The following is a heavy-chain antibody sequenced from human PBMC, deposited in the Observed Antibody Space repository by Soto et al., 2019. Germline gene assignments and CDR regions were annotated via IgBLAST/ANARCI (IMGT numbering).Heavy chain of an antibody. Sequence: QVQLVQSGAEVKKPGASVKVSCTFTSYDINWVRQATGQGLEWMGWMNPNSGNTRYAQKFQGRVTMTRNNSNFTAYMELSSLRSEDTAVYYCARGPGSSDWRFSYYYMDVWGQGTTVTVSS. CDR1: FTSYD. V-gene: IGHV1-8*01. CDR3: ARGPGSSDWRFSYYYMDV. J-gene: IGHJ6*02. D-gene: IGHD6-19*01. CDR2: MNPNSGNT.